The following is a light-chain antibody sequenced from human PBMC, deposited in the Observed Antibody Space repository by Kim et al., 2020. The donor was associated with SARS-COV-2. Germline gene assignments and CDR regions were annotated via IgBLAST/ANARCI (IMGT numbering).Light chain of an antibody. CDR1: QDIRND. CDR3: LQDYSYPIT. CDR2: AAS. Sequence: IQMTQSPSSLSASLGDRVTFTCRASQDIRNDVGWYQQKPGKAPKLLIHAASNLQSGVPSRFSGSGSGTDFTLTISSLQPEDFATYYCLQDYSYPITFGQGTRLGIK. V-gene: IGKV1-6*01. J-gene: IGKJ5*01.